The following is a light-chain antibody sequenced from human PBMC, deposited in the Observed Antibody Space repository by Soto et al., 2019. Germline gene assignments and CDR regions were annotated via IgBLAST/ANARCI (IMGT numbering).Light chain of an antibody. J-gene: IGLJ1*01. CDR2: DVS. CDR3: SSYAGAHIV. V-gene: IGLV2-8*01. CDR1: SSDVGGYNY. Sequence: QSVLTQPPSASGSPGQSVTISCTGTSSDVGGYNYVSWYQQHPGKAPKLMIYDVSQWPSGVPDRFSGSKSGNTASLTVSGLQAEDEADYYCSSYAGAHIVFGTGTKVTVL.